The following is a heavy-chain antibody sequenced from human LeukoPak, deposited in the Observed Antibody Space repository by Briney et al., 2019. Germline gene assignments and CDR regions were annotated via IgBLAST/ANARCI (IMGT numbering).Heavy chain of an antibody. Sequence: SVKVSCKASGGTFNNYTISWVRQAPGQGLEWMGGIIPIFGTANYAQKFQGRVTITADKSTSTVYMDLSGLRSEDTAVYYCARGCSSTSCYVFGFDYYYYYYMDVWGKGTTVTISS. J-gene: IGHJ6*03. CDR2: IIPIFGTA. V-gene: IGHV1-69*06. CDR1: GGTFNNYT. D-gene: IGHD2-2*01. CDR3: ARGCSSTSCYVFGFDYYYYYYMDV.